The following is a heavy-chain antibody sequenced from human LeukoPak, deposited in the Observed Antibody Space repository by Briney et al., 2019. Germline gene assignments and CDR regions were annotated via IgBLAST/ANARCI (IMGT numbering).Heavy chain of an antibody. V-gene: IGHV4-34*01. J-gene: IGHJ6*02. CDR2: INHSGST. Sequence: SETLSLTCAVYGGSFGGYYWSWIRQPPGKGLEWIGEINHSGSTNYNPSLKSRVTISVDTSKNQFSLKLSSVTAADTAVYYCARGLGTALNYYYYYGMDVWGQGTTVTVSS. CDR1: GGSFGGYY. CDR3: ARGLGTALNYYYYYGMDV.